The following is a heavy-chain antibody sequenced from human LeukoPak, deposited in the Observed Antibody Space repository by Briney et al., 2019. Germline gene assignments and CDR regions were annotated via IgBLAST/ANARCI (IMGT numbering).Heavy chain of an antibody. J-gene: IGHJ4*02. Sequence: PGGSLRLSCAASGFTFSNYAMNWVRQAPGKGLEWVSFISVNGGSTYYADSVKGRFTISRDNSKNTLYLQMNSLRAEDTAVYYCAKDPRELPTLYPKSWGQGTLVTVSS. CDR3: AKDPRELPTLYPKS. CDR2: ISVNGGST. CDR1: GFTFSNYA. D-gene: IGHD1-26*01. V-gene: IGHV3-23*01.